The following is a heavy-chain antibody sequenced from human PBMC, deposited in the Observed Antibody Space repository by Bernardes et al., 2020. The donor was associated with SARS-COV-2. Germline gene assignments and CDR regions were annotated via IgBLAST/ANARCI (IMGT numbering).Heavy chain of an antibody. D-gene: IGHD5-12*01. CDR1: GGSISSDY. CDR2: IYSTGTT. V-gene: IGHV4-4*07. J-gene: IGHJ4*02. Sequence: ETLSLTCTVSGGSISSDYWSWLRQPSGKGLGWIGRIYSTGTTNYNPSLNSRVTMSVDTSKNQFSLKVTSVTAADTAVYYCARDSGNIVPTTECFDYWGQGTLVTVSS. CDR3: ARDSGNIVPTTECFDY.